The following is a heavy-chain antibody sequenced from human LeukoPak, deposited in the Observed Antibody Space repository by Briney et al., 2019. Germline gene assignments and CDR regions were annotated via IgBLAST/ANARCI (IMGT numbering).Heavy chain of an antibody. CDR3: ARESPYAFDI. J-gene: IGHJ3*02. CDR2: ISWNSGSI. Sequence: GGSLRLSCAASGFTFDDYAMHWVRQAPGKGLEWVSGISWNSGSIGYADSVKGRFTISRDNAKNSLYLQMNSLRAEDTAVYYCARESPYAFDIWAKGQWSPSLQ. CDR1: GFTFDDYA. V-gene: IGHV3-9*01.